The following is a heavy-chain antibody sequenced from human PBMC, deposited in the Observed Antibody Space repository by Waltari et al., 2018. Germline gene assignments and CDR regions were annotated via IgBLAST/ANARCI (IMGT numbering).Heavy chain of an antibody. CDR2: IYYSGST. Sequence: QLQLQESGPGLVKPSETLSLTCTVSGGSISSSSYYLGWIRQPPGKGLEWIGSIYYSGSTYYNPSLKSRVTISVDTSKNQFSLKLSSVTAADTAVYYCARLKYYYDSSGYYYYFDYWGQGTLVTVSS. CDR1: GGSISSSSYY. CDR3: ARLKYYYDSSGYYYYFDY. V-gene: IGHV4-39*01. J-gene: IGHJ4*02. D-gene: IGHD3-22*01.